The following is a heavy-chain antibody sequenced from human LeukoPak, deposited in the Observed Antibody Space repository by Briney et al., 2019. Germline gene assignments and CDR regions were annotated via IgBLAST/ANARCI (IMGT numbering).Heavy chain of an antibody. D-gene: IGHD3-10*01. CDR3: ASAGRRYYYGSGSYYKNEYYFDY. CDR2: INSDGSST. V-gene: IGHV3-74*01. CDR1: GFTFSSYW. J-gene: IGHJ4*02. Sequence: GGSLRLSCAASGFTFSSYWMHWVRQAPGKGLVWVSRINSDGSSTSYADSVKGRFTISRDNAKNTLYLQMNSLRAEDTAVYYCASAGRRYYYGSGSYYKNEYYFDYWGQGTLVTVSS.